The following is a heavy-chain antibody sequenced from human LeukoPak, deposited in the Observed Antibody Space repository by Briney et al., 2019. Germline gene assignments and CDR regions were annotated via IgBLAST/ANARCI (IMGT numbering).Heavy chain of an antibody. CDR2: IYHSGST. Sequence: PSETLSLTCTVSGYSISSGYYWGWIRQPPGKGLEWIGSIYHSGSTYYNPSLKSRVTISVDTSKNQFSLKLSSVTAADTAVYYCARAEGSGSYDYWFDPWGQGTLVTVSS. D-gene: IGHD3-10*01. V-gene: IGHV4-38-2*02. J-gene: IGHJ5*02. CDR1: GYSISSGYY. CDR3: ARAEGSGSYDYWFDP.